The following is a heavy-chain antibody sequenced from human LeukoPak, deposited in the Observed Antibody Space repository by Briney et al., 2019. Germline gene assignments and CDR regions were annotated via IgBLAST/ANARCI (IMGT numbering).Heavy chain of an antibody. CDR3: ARDLSLRYCSGGSCYSFNGMDV. J-gene: IGHJ6*02. CDR1: GYTFTGYY. Sequence: GASVKVSCKASGYTFTGYYMHWVRQAPGQGLEWMGWINPNSGGTNYAQKFQGRVTMTRDTSISTACMELSRLRSDDTAVYYCARDLSLRYCSGGSCYSFNGMDVWGQGTTVTVSS. D-gene: IGHD2-15*01. V-gene: IGHV1-2*02. CDR2: INPNSGGT.